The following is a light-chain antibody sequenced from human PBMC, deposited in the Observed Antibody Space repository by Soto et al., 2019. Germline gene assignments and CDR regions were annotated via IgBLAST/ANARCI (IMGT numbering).Light chain of an antibody. CDR2: LGS. J-gene: IGKJ3*01. Sequence: DVVLTQSPLSLPVTPGEPASISCRSSQSLLDSAGFFYLDWYLQKPGHSPQLLIYLGSNRAYGVPDSFSGSVSGSDFTLIISRVEAEDVGIYYCIQSLHTPRFTFGPGTKVDLK. CDR3: IQSLHTPRFT. V-gene: IGKV2-28*01. CDR1: QSLLDSAGFFY.